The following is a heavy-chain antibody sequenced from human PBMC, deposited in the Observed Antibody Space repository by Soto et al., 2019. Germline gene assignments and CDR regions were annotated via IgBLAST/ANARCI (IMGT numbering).Heavy chain of an antibody. Sequence: SETLSLTCTVSGGSISSGGYYWSWIRQHPGKGLEWIGYIYYSGSTYYNPSLKSRVTISVDTSKNQFSLKLSSVTAADTAVYYCSRDSGYGDYAYHWGDGTLVTVAS. D-gene: IGHD4-17*01. CDR1: GGSISSGGYY. V-gene: IGHV4-31*03. J-gene: IGHJ1*01. CDR3: SRDSGYGDYAYH. CDR2: IYYSGST.